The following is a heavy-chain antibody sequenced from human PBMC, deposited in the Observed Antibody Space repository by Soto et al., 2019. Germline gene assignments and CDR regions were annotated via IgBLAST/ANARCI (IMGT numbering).Heavy chain of an antibody. D-gene: IGHD6-6*01. Sequence: EVQLVESGGGLVKPGGSLRLSCAASGFTFSTYSMNWVRQAPGKGLEWVASISTTSTYIYYADSVKGRFTISRDMAKNSLYLQRNSRRAEDAAVYYCAVEDRSSSPTALGYCGQGTLVTVAS. CDR3: AVEDRSSSPTALGY. CDR2: ISTTSTYI. J-gene: IGHJ4*02. CDR1: GFTFSTYS. V-gene: IGHV3-21*01.